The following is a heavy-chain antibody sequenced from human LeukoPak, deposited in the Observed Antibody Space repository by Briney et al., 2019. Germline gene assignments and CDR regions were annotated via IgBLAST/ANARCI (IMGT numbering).Heavy chain of an antibody. D-gene: IGHD1-20*01. CDR1: GDSLSSNTYY. CDR2: IRFGGST. J-gene: IGHJ3*02. Sequence: PSETLSLTCTVSGDSLSSNTYYWGWVRQPPGKGLEWVGSIRFGGSTYYNPSLKSRVTISVDTSKNQFSLKLSSVTAADTAVYYCAREPPSRISITFAPDDAFDIWGQGTMVTVSS. V-gene: IGHV4-39*07. CDR3: AREPPSRISITFAPDDAFDI.